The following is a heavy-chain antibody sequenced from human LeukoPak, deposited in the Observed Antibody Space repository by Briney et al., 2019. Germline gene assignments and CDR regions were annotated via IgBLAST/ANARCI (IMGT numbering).Heavy chain of an antibody. CDR3: ARQMNTVTADY. D-gene: IGHD4-17*01. V-gene: IGHV4-39*01. Sequence: PSETLSLTWTVSGXSISSSSYFWGWIRQPPGKGLEWIGSIFYSGSTYYNPSLNSRVTISIDTSKNQFSLRLSSVTAADTAVYYCARQMNTVTADYWGQGTLVTVFS. J-gene: IGHJ4*02. CDR2: IFYSGST. CDR1: GXSISSSSYF.